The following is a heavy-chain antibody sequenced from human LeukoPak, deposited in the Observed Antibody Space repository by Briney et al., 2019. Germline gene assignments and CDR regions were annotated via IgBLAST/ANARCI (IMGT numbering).Heavy chain of an antibody. D-gene: IGHD6-13*01. V-gene: IGHV4-59*03. CDR1: GGSTIGYL. Sequence: SETLSLTCTVSGGSTIGYLWSWIRQPPGKGLEWIGYIYYTGSTNYNPSLKSRVTISVDTSKNQFSLKLSSVTAADTAVYYCAKYLAAAGESHLDYWGQGTLVTVSS. J-gene: IGHJ4*02. CDR2: IYYTGST. CDR3: AKYLAAAGESHLDY.